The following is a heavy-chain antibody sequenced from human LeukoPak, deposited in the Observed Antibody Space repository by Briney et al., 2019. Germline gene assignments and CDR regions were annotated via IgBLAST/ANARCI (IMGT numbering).Heavy chain of an antibody. CDR3: TRPSYDSSVSGVVY. CDR2: IRSKANSYAT. CDR1: GFTFSGSA. V-gene: IGHV3-73*01. D-gene: IGHD3-22*01. J-gene: IGHJ4*02. Sequence: GGSLKLSCATSGFTFSGSAIHWVRQASGKGLEWVGRIRSKANSYATTDVASVKGRFTISRDDSKNTAYLQMNSLKTEDTAVYYCTRPSYDSSVSGVVYWGQGTLVTVSS.